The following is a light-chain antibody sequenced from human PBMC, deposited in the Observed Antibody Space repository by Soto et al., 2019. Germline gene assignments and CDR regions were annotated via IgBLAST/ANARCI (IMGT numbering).Light chain of an antibody. J-gene: IGKJ1*01. CDR3: MQALQIKT. V-gene: IGKV2-28*01. Sequence: DIVMTQSPLSLPVTPGEPASISCRSSQSLLHSNGYNYLDWYLQKPGQSPQLLIYLGSNRASGVPDRFIGSGSGTDFTLKISRVEAEDVGVYYCMQALQIKTFGQGTKVEIK. CDR2: LGS. CDR1: QSLLHSNGYNY.